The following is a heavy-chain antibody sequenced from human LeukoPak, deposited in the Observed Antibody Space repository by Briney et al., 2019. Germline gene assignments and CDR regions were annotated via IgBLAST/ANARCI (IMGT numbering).Heavy chain of an antibody. J-gene: IGHJ4*02. Sequence: GGSLRLSCVGSGFTFRSHAMSWVRQAPEKGLEFVSGIYENGGTTYYADSVKGRFTISRDNSKNTLYLQMNSLRAEDTAVYYCAKDSPDYGEDYWGQGTLVTVSS. D-gene: IGHD4-17*01. CDR2: IYENGGTT. V-gene: IGHV3-23*01. CDR1: GFTFRSHA. CDR3: AKDSPDYGEDY.